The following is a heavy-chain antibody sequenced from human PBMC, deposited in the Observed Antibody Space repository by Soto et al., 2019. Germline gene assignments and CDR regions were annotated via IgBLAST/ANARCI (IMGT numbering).Heavy chain of an antibody. D-gene: IGHD2-21*02. CDR2: INHSGST. CDR3: ARGVQSGGDCCYFDY. Sequence: SETLSLTCAVYGGSFSGYYWSWIRQPPGKGLEWIGEINHSGSTNCNPSLKSRVTISVDTSKNQFSLKLSSVTAADTAVYYCARGVQSGGDCCYFDYWGQGTLVTVSS. V-gene: IGHV4-34*01. J-gene: IGHJ4*02. CDR1: GGSFSGYY.